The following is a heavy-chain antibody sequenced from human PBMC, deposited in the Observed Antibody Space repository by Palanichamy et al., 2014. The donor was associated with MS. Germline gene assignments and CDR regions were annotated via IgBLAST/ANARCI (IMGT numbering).Heavy chain of an antibody. CDR3: AREREVGNDYGDSGFAS. V-gene: IGHV4-59*01. CDR2: IYYSGTT. J-gene: IGHJ4*02. CDR1: GASIKNYY. Sequence: QVQLQESGPGLVKPSETLSLTCTVSGASIKNYYWNWIRQPPGKGLEWIGYIYYSGTTDYNPSLKSRVAIAIDTSRNQFSLKLNSVTAADTAVYYCAREREVGNDYGDSGFASWGQGTLVTVPS. D-gene: IGHD4-17*01.